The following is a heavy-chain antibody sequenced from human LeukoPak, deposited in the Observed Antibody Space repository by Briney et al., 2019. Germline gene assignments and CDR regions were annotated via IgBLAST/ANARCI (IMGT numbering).Heavy chain of an antibody. J-gene: IGHJ6*03. Sequence: SSETLSLTCTVSGGSISSYYWSWIRQPPGKGLEWIGYIYYSGSTNYNPSLKSRVTISVDTSKNQFSLKLSSVTAADTAVYYCARLGLFGELLRHYYYMDVWGKGTTVTISS. CDR3: ARLGLFGELLRHYYYMDV. CDR2: IYYSGST. CDR1: GGSISSYY. D-gene: IGHD3-10*02. V-gene: IGHV4-59*08.